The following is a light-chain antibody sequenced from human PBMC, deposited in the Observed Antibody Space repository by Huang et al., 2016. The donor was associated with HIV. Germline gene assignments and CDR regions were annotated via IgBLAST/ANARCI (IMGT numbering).Light chain of an antibody. CDR3: QQRTNWPPVLS. CDR1: QSVGTY. CDR2: DAS. Sequence: EIVLTQSPATLSLSPGERATLSCRASQSVGTYLAWYQQKPGQAPRLLIYDASNRATGSPARFSGSGSGTDFTLTISSLEPEDFAVYYCQQRTNWPPVLSFGGGTKVEMK. J-gene: IGKJ4*01. V-gene: IGKV3-11*01.